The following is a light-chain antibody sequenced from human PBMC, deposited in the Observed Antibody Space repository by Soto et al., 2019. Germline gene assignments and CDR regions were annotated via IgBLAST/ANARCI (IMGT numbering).Light chain of an antibody. Sequence: QSVLTQPASVSGSPGQSITISCAGTSSDVGGYDYVSWYQHHPGKAPKLMIYEVTNRPSGVSNRFSGSKSGNTASLSISGLQAADDADYYCTSYTASGTVVFGGGTQLTVL. CDR2: EVT. CDR3: TSYTASGTVV. J-gene: IGLJ2*01. CDR1: SSDVGGYDY. V-gene: IGLV2-14*01.